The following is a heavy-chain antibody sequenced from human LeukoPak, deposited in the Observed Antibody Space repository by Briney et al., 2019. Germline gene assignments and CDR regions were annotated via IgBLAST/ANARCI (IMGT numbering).Heavy chain of an antibody. CDR2: IYYSGST. CDR3: ARGSGIFGVVIDRFDY. V-gene: IGHV4-59*01. D-gene: IGHD3-3*01. CDR1: GGSISSYY. J-gene: IGHJ4*02. Sequence: SETLSLTCTVSGGSISSYYWSWIRQPPGKGLEWIGYIYYSGSTNYNPSLKSRVTISVDTSKNQFSLKLSSVTAADTAVYYCARGSGIFGVVIDRFDYWGQGTLVTVSS.